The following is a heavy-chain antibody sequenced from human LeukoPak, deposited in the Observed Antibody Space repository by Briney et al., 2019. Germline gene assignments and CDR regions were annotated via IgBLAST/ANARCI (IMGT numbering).Heavy chain of an antibody. CDR2: IYYSGST. CDR3: ARVHYGDYHP. V-gene: IGHV4-59*01. Sequence: PSETLSLTCTVSGGSISSYYWSWIRQPPGKGLEWIGYIYYSGSTNYNPSLKSRVTISVDTSKNQFSLKLSSVTAADTAVYYCARVHYGDYHPWGQGTMVTVSS. D-gene: IGHD4-17*01. J-gene: IGHJ3*01. CDR1: GGSISSYY.